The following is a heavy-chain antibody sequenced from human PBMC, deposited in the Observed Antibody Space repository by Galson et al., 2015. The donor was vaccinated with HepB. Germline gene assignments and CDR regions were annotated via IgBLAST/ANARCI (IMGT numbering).Heavy chain of an antibody. J-gene: IGHJ4*02. CDR1: GFTFSSYS. V-gene: IGHV3-48*02. D-gene: IGHD3-22*01. CDR2: ISRSSTTI. Sequence: SLRLSCAASGFTFSSYSMNWVRQAPGKGLEWVSYISRSSTTIYYADSVKGRFTISRDNAKNSLYLQMNSLRDEDTAVYYCDRDFYDDSSGYYLVHDYWGQGILVTVSS. CDR3: DRDFYDDSSGYYLVHDY.